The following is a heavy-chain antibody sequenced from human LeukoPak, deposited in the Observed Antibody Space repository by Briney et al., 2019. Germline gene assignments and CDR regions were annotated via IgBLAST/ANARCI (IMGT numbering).Heavy chain of an antibody. CDR1: GFTFSSYA. CDR2: ISYDGSNK. Sequence: GGSLRLSRAASGFTFSSYAMHWVRQAPGKGLEWVAVISYDGSNKYYADSVKGRFTISRDNSKNTLYLQMNSLRAEDTAVYYCARASRYCSGGSCYGFDYWGQGTLVTVSS. D-gene: IGHD2-15*01. V-gene: IGHV3-30*04. J-gene: IGHJ4*02. CDR3: ARASRYCSGGSCYGFDY.